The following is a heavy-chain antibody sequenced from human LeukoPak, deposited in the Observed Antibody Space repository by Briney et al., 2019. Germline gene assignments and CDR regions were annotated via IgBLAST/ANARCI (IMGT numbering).Heavy chain of an antibody. Sequence: SETLSLTCTVSGGSVSSTSYYWGWIRQPPGKGLEWIGSIYYSGSTYYNPSLKSRVTISVDTSKNRFSLKLSSVTAADTAVYYCARLYSSSLGRVFDYWGQGTLVTVSS. CDR3: ARLYSSSLGRVFDY. V-gene: IGHV4-39*07. CDR2: IYYSGST. J-gene: IGHJ4*02. CDR1: GGSVSSTSYY. D-gene: IGHD6-13*01.